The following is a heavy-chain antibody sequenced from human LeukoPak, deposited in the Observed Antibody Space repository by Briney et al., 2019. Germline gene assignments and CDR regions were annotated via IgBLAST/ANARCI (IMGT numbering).Heavy chain of an antibody. CDR3: ARDQGSMIVVPTTNWYFDL. Sequence: PGRSLRLSCAASGFTFSNYWMSWVRQAPGKGLEWLANINQDGSEIYYVDSVKGRFTISRDNGKNSLYLQINSLRADDAAVYYCARDQGSMIVVPTTNWYFDLWGRGTLVTVSS. CDR1: GFTFSNYW. J-gene: IGHJ2*01. D-gene: IGHD3-22*01. CDR2: INQDGSEI. V-gene: IGHV3-7*01.